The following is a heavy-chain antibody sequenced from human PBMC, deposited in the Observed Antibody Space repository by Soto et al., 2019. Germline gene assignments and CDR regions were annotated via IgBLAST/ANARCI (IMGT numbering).Heavy chain of an antibody. CDR3: ARVRIAVALVGAFDI. V-gene: IGHV6-1*01. CDR2: TYYRSKWYN. J-gene: IGHJ3*02. CDR1: GDSASSNSAA. D-gene: IGHD6-19*01. Sequence: PSQTLSLTCAISGDSASSNSAAWNWIRQSPSRGLEWLGRTYYRSKWYNDYAVSVKSRITINSDTSKNQFSLQLNSVTPEDTAVYYCARVRIAVALVGAFDIWGQGTMVTVSS.